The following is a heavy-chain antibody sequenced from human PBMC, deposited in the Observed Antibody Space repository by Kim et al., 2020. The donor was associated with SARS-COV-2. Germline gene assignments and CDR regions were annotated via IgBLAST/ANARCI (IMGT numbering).Heavy chain of an antibody. J-gene: IGHJ5*02. D-gene: IGHD3-10*01. CDR2: T. Sequence: TGHAQKFQRMVTTTRNTSISTAYMGLSSLRSEDTAVYYCARGARGGWFDPWGQGTLVTVSS. CDR3: ARGARGGWFDP. V-gene: IGHV1-8*01.